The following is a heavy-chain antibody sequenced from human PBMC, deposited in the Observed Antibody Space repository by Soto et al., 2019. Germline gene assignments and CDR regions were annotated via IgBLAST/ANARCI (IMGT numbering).Heavy chain of an antibody. V-gene: IGHV2-5*02. D-gene: IGHD6-13*01. CDR1: GFSLSTSGVG. Sequence: QITLKESGPTLVKPTQTLTLTCTFSGFSLSTSGVGVGWIRQPPGKALEWLALIYWDDDKRYSPSLKSRRTITQATSTDQVVRTVTNMDPVVPATDYCAHSYRAAAGTFDYRGQGTLVTGSS. J-gene: IGHJ4*02. CDR3: AHSYRAAAGTFDY. CDR2: IYWDDDK.